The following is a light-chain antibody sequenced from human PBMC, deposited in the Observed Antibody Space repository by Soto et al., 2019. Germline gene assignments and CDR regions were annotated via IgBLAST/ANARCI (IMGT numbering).Light chain of an antibody. CDR3: LQTLQAPYC. J-gene: IGKJ2*03. Sequence: DIVMTQSPLSLPVTPGEPASISCRSSQSLRHHNGYYYLDWYLQKPGQSPQVLIYLGSNRASGVPVRVSGSGSGPVFPLKISRVEAEDVGVYSCLQTLQAPYCFGQGTKLEIK. V-gene: IGKV2-28*01. CDR2: LGS. CDR1: QSLRHHNGYYY.